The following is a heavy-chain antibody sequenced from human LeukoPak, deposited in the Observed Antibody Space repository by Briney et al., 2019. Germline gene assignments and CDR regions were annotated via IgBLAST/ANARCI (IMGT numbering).Heavy chain of an antibody. Sequence: SETLSLTCAVSGGSFSGYYWSWIRQPPGKGLEWIGEINHSGSTNYNPSLKCRVTISVDTSKNQFSLKLSSVTAADTAVYYCARGDTAMVMDYWGQGTLVTVSS. J-gene: IGHJ4*02. V-gene: IGHV4-34*01. D-gene: IGHD5-18*01. CDR2: INHSGST. CDR3: ARGDTAMVMDY. CDR1: GGSFSGYY.